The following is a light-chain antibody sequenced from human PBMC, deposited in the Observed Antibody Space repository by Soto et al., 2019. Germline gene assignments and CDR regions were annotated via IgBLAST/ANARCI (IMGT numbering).Light chain of an antibody. V-gene: IGKV3-11*01. CDR2: DAS. Sequence: EIELTQSPATLSLSPGERASISCRASQSVGSYFAWYQQKPGQAPRPLIYDASKRDTGIPARFSGSGSGTEFTLTISSLEPEDFAIYYCQLRSAWPLFTFGPGTRVDVK. J-gene: IGKJ3*01. CDR3: QLRSAWPLFT. CDR1: QSVGSY.